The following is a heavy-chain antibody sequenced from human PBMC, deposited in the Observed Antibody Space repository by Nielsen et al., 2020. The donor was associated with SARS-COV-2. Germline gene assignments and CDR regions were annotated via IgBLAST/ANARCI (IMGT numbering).Heavy chain of an antibody. CDR1: GGSISSGDYY. CDR2: IYYSGST. D-gene: IGHD5-18*01. CDR3: ARVLLGDTAPGIRWAYGMDV. J-gene: IGHJ6*02. V-gene: IGHV4-61*08. Sequence: GSLRLSCSVSGGSISSGDYYWSWIRQPPGKGLEWIGYIYYSGSTNYNPSLKSRVTISVDTSKNQFSLKLSSVTAADTAVYYCARVLLGDTAPGIRWAYGMDVWGQGTTVTVSS.